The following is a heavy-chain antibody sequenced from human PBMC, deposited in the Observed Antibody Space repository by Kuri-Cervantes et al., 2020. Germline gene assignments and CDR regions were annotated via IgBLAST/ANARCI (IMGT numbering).Heavy chain of an antibody. Sequence: GESLKFSCAASGFTFSSYWMHWVRQAPGKGLVWVSRVNSDGRSTRYADSVKGRFAISRDNAKNTLYLQMNSLRAEDTAVYYCAREGEVGVAHFDYWGQGTLVTVSS. J-gene: IGHJ4*02. CDR2: VNSDGRST. CDR3: AREGEVGVAHFDY. D-gene: IGHD1-26*01. CDR1: GFTFSSYW. V-gene: IGHV3-74*01.